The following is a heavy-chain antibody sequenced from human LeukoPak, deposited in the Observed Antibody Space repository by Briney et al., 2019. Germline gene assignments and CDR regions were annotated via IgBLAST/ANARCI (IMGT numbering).Heavy chain of an antibody. D-gene: IGHD3-3*01. CDR3: ARGGKKPYYDFWSGYYTSSFVDY. CDR1: GYTFTSYD. CDR2: MNPNSGNT. J-gene: IGHJ4*02. V-gene: IGHV1-8*03. Sequence: ASVKVSCKASGYTFTSYDINWVRQATGQGLEWMGWMNPNSGNTGYAQKFQGRVTITRNTSISTAYMELSSLRSEDTAVYYCARGGKKPYYDFWSGYYTSSFVDYWGQGTLVTVSS.